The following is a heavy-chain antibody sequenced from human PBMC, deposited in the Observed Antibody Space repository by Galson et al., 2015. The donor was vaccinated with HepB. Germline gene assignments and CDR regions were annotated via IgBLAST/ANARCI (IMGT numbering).Heavy chain of an antibody. CDR3: ATTTVPHYYYYGMDV. V-gene: IGHV1-3*01. D-gene: IGHD4-17*01. Sequence: SVKVSCKASGYTFTSYAMHWVRQAPGQGLEWMGWINAGNGNTKYSQKFQGRVTITRDTSASTAYMELSSLRSEDTAVYYCATTTVPHYYYYGMDVWGQGTTVTVSS. J-gene: IGHJ6*02. CDR2: INAGNGNT. CDR1: GYTFTSYA.